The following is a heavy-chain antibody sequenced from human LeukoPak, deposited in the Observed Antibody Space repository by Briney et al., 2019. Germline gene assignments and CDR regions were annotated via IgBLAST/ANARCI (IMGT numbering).Heavy chain of an antibody. Sequence: GGSLRLSCAASGFTFSSYAMRWVRQAPGKGLVWVSAIFGSGASTYYADSVKGRFTISRDNSKNTLHLQMNSLRAEDTAIYHCAKVRVVGDYNWFFDLWGRGTLVTVSS. V-gene: IGHV3-23*01. J-gene: IGHJ2*01. CDR2: IFGSGAST. D-gene: IGHD4-17*01. CDR3: AKVRVVGDYNWFFDL. CDR1: GFTFSSYA.